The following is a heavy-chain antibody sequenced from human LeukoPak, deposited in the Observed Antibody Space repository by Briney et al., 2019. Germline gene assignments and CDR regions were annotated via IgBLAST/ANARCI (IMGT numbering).Heavy chain of an antibody. Sequence: GGSMRLTCGAAAFTVDSYGMHGDRQAPGQEVAEVAVISYEGSNKYYVDSVKGRFTISRYYSKNPLYLQMSSLRAEDTAVYYCTRGTNAYGGIERKKPFDFWGQGTLVPVSS. D-gene: IGHD4-23*01. CDR1: AFTVDSYG. V-gene: IGHV3-30-3*01. CDR2: ISYEGSNK. J-gene: IGHJ4*02. CDR3: TRGTNAYGGIERKKPFDF.